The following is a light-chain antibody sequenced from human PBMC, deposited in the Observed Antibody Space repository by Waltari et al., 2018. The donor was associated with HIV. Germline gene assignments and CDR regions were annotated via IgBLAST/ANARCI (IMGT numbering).Light chain of an antibody. J-gene: IGLJ3*02. CDR1: SPTIGAGYD. CDR3: QSYDSSLSVWV. Sequence: QSVLTQPPSVSGAPGQRVTISCTGSSPTIGAGYDVHWYQQLPGTAPKLLIYGTSKRPPGVPDRFSGAKSGTSASLAITGLLAEDEADYYCQSYDSSLSVWVFDGGTKLTVL. CDR2: GTS. V-gene: IGLV1-40*01.